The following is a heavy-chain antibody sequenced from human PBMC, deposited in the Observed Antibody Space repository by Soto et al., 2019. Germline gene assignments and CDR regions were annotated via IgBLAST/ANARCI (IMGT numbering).Heavy chain of an antibody. V-gene: IGHV1-46*01. J-gene: IGHJ4*02. Sequence: ASVKVSCKASGYTFTSYYMHWVRQAPGQGLEWMGIINPSGGSTSYAQKFQGRVTMTRDTSTSTVYMELSSLRSEDTAVYYCARASRYRRSSDYMDFWGQATLLTLFS. CDR1: GYTFTSYY. CDR2: INPSGGST. D-gene: IGHD6-6*01. CDR3: ARASRYRRSSDYMDF.